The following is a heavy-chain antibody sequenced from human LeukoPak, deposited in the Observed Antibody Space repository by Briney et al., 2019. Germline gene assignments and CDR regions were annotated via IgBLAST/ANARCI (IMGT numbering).Heavy chain of an antibody. J-gene: IGHJ4*02. V-gene: IGHV4-30-4*01. CDR1: GGSISSGDYY. D-gene: IGHD4-23*01. CDR2: IYYSGST. CDR3: ARGVNTVVTPRAIDY. Sequence: PSQTLSLTSTVSGGSISSGDYYWSWIRQPPGKGLEWIGYIYYSGSTYYNPSLKSRVTISVDTSKNQFSLKLSSVTAADTAVYYCARGVNTVVTPRAIDYWGQGTLVTVSS.